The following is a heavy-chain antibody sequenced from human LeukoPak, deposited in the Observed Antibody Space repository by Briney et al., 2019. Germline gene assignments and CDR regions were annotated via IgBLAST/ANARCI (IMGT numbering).Heavy chain of an antibody. D-gene: IGHD2-2*01. Sequence: GGSLRLSCAASGFTFSNYAMNWVRQAPGKGLEWVSGISGSGGSTYYADSVKGRFTISRDNSKNTLYLQMSSLRAEDTAIYYCAKVFTSSSTSLDYWGQGPLVTVSS. V-gene: IGHV3-23*01. CDR3: AKVFTSSSTSLDY. CDR2: ISGSGGST. CDR1: GFTFSNYA. J-gene: IGHJ4*02.